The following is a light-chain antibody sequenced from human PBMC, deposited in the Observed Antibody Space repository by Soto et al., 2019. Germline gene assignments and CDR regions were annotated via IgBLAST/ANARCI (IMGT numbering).Light chain of an antibody. CDR1: SSDVGGYNY. CDR3: SSYTSGSTHV. J-gene: IGLJ1*01. V-gene: IGLV2-14*01. CDR2: DVS. Sequence: QSVLTQPASVSGSPGQSITISCTGTSSDVGGYNYVSWYQQHPGKAPKLMIYDVSNRPSGVSNRFSGSKSGNTASLTISGLQAEDEADYYCSSYTSGSTHVFGTGTKVTV.